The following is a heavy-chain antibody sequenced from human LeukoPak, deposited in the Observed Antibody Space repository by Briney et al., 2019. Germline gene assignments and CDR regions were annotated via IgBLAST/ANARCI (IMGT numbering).Heavy chain of an antibody. J-gene: IGHJ4*02. D-gene: IGHD3-22*01. CDR2: IIPIFGTA. CDR3: ATETYYYDSSGYFTTFDY. Sequence: SVKVSCKASGGTFSSYAISWVRQAPGQGLEWMGGIIPIFGTANYAQKFQGRVTITADESTSTAYMELSSLRSEDTAVYYCATETYYYDSSGYFTTFDYWGQGTLVTVSS. V-gene: IGHV1-69*13. CDR1: GGTFSSYA.